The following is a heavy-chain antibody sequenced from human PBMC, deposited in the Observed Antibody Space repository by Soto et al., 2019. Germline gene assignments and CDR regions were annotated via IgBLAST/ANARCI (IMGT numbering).Heavy chain of an antibody. J-gene: IGHJ6*02. Sequence: QVQLVESGGGVVQPGRSLRLSCAASGFTFSSYGMHWVRQAPGKGLEWVAVISYDGSNKYYVDSVKGRFTISRDNSKNTLYLQMNSLRAEDTAVYYCARSGSYYGGGMDVWGQGTTVTVSS. CDR1: GFTFSSYG. V-gene: IGHV3-30*03. D-gene: IGHD1-26*01. CDR2: ISYDGSNK. CDR3: ARSGSYYGGGMDV.